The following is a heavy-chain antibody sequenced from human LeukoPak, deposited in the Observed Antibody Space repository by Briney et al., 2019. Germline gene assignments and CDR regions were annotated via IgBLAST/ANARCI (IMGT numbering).Heavy chain of an antibody. Sequence: SETMSLTCAVYGGSFSGYYWSWIRHLPGNVREWGGAINTGDSTNYNPPLKSLTTISVATSKTQFSVKLSFVTAADAAVYYGARGGFYCSSTSCGQGMDVWGKGTTVTVSS. D-gene: IGHD2-2*01. CDR3: ARGGFYCSSTSCGQGMDV. CDR1: GGSFSGYY. CDR2: INTGDST. J-gene: IGHJ6*03. V-gene: IGHV4-34*01.